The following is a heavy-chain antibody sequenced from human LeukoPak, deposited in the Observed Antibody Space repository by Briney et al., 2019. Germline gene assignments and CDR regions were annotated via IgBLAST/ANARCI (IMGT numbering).Heavy chain of an antibody. V-gene: IGHV3-23*01. J-gene: IGHJ4*02. CDR2: ISGSGGST. CDR1: GFTFSSYA. Sequence: GGSLRLSCAASGFTFSSYAMSWVRQAPGKGLEWVSAISGSGGSTYYADSVKGRFTISRDNSKNTLYLQMNSLRAEDTALYYCARDSGWLLYFDYWGQGTLVTVSS. D-gene: IGHD1-26*01. CDR3: ARDSGWLLYFDY.